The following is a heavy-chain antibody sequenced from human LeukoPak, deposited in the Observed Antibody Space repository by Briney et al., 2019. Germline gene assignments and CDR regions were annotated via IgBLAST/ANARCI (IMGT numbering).Heavy chain of an antibody. V-gene: IGHV3-48*02. Sequence: GGSLRLSCAAPGFTLSSYSMNWVRQAPGKGLEWVSYISSSSSTIYYADSVKGRFTISRDNAKNSLYLQMNSLRDEDTAVYYCARVTVTTNDYWGQGTLVTVSS. CDR1: GFTLSSYS. CDR3: ARVTVTTNDY. J-gene: IGHJ4*02. D-gene: IGHD4-17*01. CDR2: ISSSSSTI.